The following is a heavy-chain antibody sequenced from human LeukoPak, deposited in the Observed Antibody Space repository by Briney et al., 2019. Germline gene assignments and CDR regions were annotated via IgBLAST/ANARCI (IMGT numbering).Heavy chain of an antibody. J-gene: IGHJ4*02. V-gene: IGHV3-23*01. CDR3: AKVLERGLSKGGGFDY. D-gene: IGHD3-3*01. CDR2: ISGSGGST. CDR1: GFTFTSYA. Sequence: GGSLRLSCAASGFTFTSYAMSWVRQAPGKGLEWVSSISGSGGSTYYADSVKGRFTISRDNSKNTLYLQMNSLRAEETAVYYCAKVLERGLSKGGGFDYWGQGTLVTVSS.